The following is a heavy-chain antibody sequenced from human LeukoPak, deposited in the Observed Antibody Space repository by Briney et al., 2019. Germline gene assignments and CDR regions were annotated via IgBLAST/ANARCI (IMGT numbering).Heavy chain of an antibody. CDR1: GFTFDDYA. CDR2: ISWNSGSI. CDR3: AKGSTVTTRSPFDY. D-gene: IGHD4-17*01. Sequence: PGRSLRLSCAASGFTFDDYAMHWVRQAPGKGLEWVSGISWNSGSIGYADSVKGRFTISRDNAKSSLYLQMNSLRAEDTALYYCAKGSTVTTRSPFDYWGQGTLVTVSS. V-gene: IGHV3-9*01. J-gene: IGHJ4*02.